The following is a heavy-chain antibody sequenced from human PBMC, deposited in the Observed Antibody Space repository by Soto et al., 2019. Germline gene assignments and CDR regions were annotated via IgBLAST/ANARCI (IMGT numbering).Heavy chain of an antibody. J-gene: IGHJ4*02. Sequence: PSETLSLTCTVSGGSIGSDDYYWSWIRQPPGKGLEWIGYIYYSGSTYYNPSLKSRVTISVDTSKNQFSLKLSSVTAADTAVYYCARGDSGSYYVAYWGQGTLVTVSS. V-gene: IGHV4-30-4*01. CDR1: GGSIGSDDYY. CDR3: ARGDSGSYYVAY. CDR2: IYYSGST. D-gene: IGHD3-10*01.